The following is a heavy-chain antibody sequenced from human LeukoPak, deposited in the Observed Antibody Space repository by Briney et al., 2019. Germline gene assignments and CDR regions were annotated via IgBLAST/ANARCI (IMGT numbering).Heavy chain of an antibody. J-gene: IGHJ5*02. CDR2: IYYSGST. V-gene: IGHV4-31*03. CDR3: ARAPYDSSGYYPDWFDP. D-gene: IGHD3-22*01. CDR1: GGSISRGGYY. Sequence: PSQTLSLTCTVSGGSISRGGYYWSWIRQHPGKGLEWIGYIYYSGSTYYNPSLKSRVTISVDTSKNQFSLKLSSVTAADTAVYYCARAPYDSSGYYPDWFDPWGQGTLVTVSS.